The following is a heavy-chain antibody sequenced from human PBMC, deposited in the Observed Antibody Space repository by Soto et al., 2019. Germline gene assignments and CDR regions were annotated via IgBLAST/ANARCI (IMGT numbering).Heavy chain of an antibody. D-gene: IGHD3-22*01. CDR3: ARQEHYDSSGYYYYYYYGMDV. Sequence: PGESLKISCKGSGYRFTNYWIGWVRQMPGKGLEWMGIIYPGDSDTRYSPSFQGQVTISADKSISTAYLQWSSLKASDTAMYYCARQEHYDSSGYYYYYYYGMDVWGQGTTVTVSS. CDR1: GYRFTNYW. J-gene: IGHJ6*02. CDR2: IYPGDSDT. V-gene: IGHV5-51*01.